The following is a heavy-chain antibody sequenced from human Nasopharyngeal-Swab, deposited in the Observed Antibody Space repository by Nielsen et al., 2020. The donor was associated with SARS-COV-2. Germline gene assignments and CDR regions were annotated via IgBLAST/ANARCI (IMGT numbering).Heavy chain of an antibody. CDR1: GYSFTNYW. D-gene: IGHD6-13*01. Sequence: GESLKISCKGSGYSFTNYWIGWVRQMLGKGLEWMGIIYRGDSDTRYSPSFQGQVTISADKSISTAYLQWSSLKASDTAMYFCARLGIAAAAGTFDIWGQGTMVTVSS. CDR3: ARLGIAAAAGTFDI. J-gene: IGHJ3*02. V-gene: IGHV5-51*01. CDR2: IYRGDSDT.